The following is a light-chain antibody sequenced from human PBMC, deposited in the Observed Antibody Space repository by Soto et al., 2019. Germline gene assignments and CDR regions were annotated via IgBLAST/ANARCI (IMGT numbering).Light chain of an antibody. V-gene: IGLV2-11*01. CDR2: DVS. Sequence: QSVLTQPRSVSGSPGQSVAISCTGSSSDVGGYNYVSWYQQHPGKAPKVMIYDVSKRPSGVPDCFSGSKSGDTASLTITGLQAEDEADYYCCSYAGGPYVFGTGTKVTVL. CDR1: SSDVGGYNY. J-gene: IGLJ1*01. CDR3: CSYAGGPYV.